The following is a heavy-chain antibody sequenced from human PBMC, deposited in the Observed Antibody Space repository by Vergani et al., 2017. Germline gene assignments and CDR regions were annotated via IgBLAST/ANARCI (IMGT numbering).Heavy chain of an antibody. J-gene: IGHJ3*01. CDR2: IDDKGKS. Sequence: QVQLQQWGAGLLKTSETLSLTCAVSGAAFNSYYWTWIRQSPGRGLDWIGEIDDKGKSIFNPTLKSRVTMSVDNSKRQFSLNVTSVTAADSAMYYCVRRDFWVGPRTFDFWGAGTPVTVSS. CDR1: GAAFNSYY. V-gene: IGHV4-34*01. D-gene: IGHD3-3*01. CDR3: VRRDFWVGPRTFDF.